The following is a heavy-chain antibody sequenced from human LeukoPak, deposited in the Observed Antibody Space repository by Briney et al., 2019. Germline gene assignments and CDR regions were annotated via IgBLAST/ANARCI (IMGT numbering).Heavy chain of an antibody. CDR1: GFTFTDHS. D-gene: IGHD5-12*01. Sequence: GGSLRLSCAASGFTFTDHSMDWVRQAPGKGLEWVGHSRNKDNSFSTEYAASVKGRFMISRDGSKNSLYLQMDSLKTEDTAVYYCTKGSGYDGGSYDSWGQGTLVTVSS. CDR2: SRNKDNSFST. J-gene: IGHJ4*02. V-gene: IGHV3-72*01. CDR3: TKGSGYDGGSYDS.